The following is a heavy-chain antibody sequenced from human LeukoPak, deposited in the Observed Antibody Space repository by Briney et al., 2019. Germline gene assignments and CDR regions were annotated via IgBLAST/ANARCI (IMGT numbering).Heavy chain of an antibody. CDR1: GFIFSNYA. D-gene: IGHD2-2*01. V-gene: IGHV3-7*01. Sequence: PGGSLRLSCAASGFIFSNYAMSWVRQAPGKGLEWVANIKEDGTEKYYVDSVKGRFTISRDDAKNSLYLQMSNLRAEDTAVYYCARASKFWSDPDAFDIWGQGTMVTVSS. J-gene: IGHJ3*02. CDR2: IKEDGTEK. CDR3: ARASKFWSDPDAFDI.